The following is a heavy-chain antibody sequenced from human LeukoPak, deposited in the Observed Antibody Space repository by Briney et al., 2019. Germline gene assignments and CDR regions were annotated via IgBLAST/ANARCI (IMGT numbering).Heavy chain of an antibody. J-gene: IGHJ4*02. Sequence: PGGSLRLSCAASGFTFSSYWMSWVRQAPGRGLEWVGRIKSNPDGGATVYSAPVKGRFTISRDDSKNTLYLQLDSLKAEDTAVYYCATDAFLLFGEFAHWGQGTLVTVSS. CDR2: IKSNPDGGAT. V-gene: IGHV3-15*01. CDR1: GFTFSSYW. CDR3: ATDAFLLFGEFAH. D-gene: IGHD3-10*01.